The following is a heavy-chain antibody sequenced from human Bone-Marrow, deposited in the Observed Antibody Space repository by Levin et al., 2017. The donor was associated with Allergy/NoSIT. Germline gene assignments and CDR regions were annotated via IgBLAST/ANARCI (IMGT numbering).Heavy chain of an antibody. Sequence: PGGSLRLSCEGSGYTFSNNMIGWVRQMPGKGLEWMGIINPRDSSVIYSPSFQGHVTMSADKSTNSAYLQWTSLKASDSATYYCTRHGDGFYHWGQGTLVTVSS. D-gene: IGHD2-21*02. CDR1: GYTFSNNM. CDR2: INPRDSSV. CDR3: TRHGDGFYH. J-gene: IGHJ1*01. V-gene: IGHV5-51*01.